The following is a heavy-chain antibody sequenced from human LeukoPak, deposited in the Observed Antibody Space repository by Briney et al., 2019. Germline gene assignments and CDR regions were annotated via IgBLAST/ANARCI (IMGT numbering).Heavy chain of an antibody. D-gene: IGHD3-9*01. CDR2: INPNSGGT. CDR1: GYTFTYYY. Sequence: ASVKVSCKASGYTFTYYYMHWVRQAPGQGLEWMGWINPNSGGTNYVQKFQGRVTMTRDTSISTAYMELSRLRSDDTAVYYCARSSNIDFDWLFYFDYWGQGTLVTVSS. CDR3: ARSSNIDFDWLFYFDY. J-gene: IGHJ4*02. V-gene: IGHV1-2*02.